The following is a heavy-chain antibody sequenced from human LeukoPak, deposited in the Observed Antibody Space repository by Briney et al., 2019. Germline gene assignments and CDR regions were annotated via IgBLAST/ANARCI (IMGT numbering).Heavy chain of an antibody. Sequence: GGSLRLSCAASGFTFDDYAMHWVRQAPGKGLEWVSGISRNSGSIGYADPVKGRFTISRDNAKNSLYLQMNSLRAEDTALYYCAKGGYCSSTSCLYYYYGMDVWGQGTTVTVSS. D-gene: IGHD2-2*03. V-gene: IGHV3-9*01. CDR1: GFTFDDYA. J-gene: IGHJ6*02. CDR2: ISRNSGSI. CDR3: AKGGYCSSTSCLYYYYGMDV.